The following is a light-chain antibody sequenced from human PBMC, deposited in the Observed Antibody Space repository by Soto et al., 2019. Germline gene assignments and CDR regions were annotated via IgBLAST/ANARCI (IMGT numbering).Light chain of an antibody. CDR1: SSNIGSNT. J-gene: IGLJ2*01. CDR2: SNN. Sequence: QSVLTQPPSASGPPGQRVTISCSGSSSNIGSNTVNWYQQLPGTAPKLLIYSNNQRPSGVPDRFSGSKSGTSASLAISGLQSEDEADYYCAAWDDSLNGVVFGGGTQLTV. V-gene: IGLV1-44*01. CDR3: AAWDDSLNGVV.